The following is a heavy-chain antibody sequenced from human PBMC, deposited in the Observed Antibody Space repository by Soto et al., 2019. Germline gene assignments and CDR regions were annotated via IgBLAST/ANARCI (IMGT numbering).Heavy chain of an antibody. CDR3: ARHVMIVVVNMGWFDP. J-gene: IGHJ5*02. CDR1: GGSISSSSYY. Sequence: PSETLSLTCTVSGGSISSSSYYWGWIRQPLGKGLEWIGSIYYSGSTYYNPSLKSRVTISVDTSKNQFSLKLSSVTAADTAVYYCARHVMIVVVNMGWFDPWGQGTLVTVSS. CDR2: IYYSGST. V-gene: IGHV4-39*01. D-gene: IGHD3-22*01.